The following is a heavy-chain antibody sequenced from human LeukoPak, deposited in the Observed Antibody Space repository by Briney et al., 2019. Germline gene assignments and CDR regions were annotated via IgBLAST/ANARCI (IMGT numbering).Heavy chain of an antibody. D-gene: IGHD5-18*01. J-gene: IGHJ4*02. CDR2: ISAYNGNT. V-gene: IGHV1-18*01. CDR3: ARGGIQLWLPLDFDY. Sequence: GASVKVSCKASGGTFSSYAISWVRQAPGQGLEWMGWISAYNGNTNYARKLQGRVTMTTDTSTSTAYMELRSLRSDDTAVYYCARGGIQLWLPLDFDYWGQGTLVTVSS. CDR1: GGTFSSYA.